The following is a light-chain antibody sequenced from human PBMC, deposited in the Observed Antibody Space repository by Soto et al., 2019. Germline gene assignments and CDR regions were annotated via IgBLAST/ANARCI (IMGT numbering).Light chain of an antibody. CDR3: QQYGSSPIT. CDR1: QTVSSNF. V-gene: IGKV3-20*01. J-gene: IGKJ5*01. Sequence: EIVLTQSPGTLSLSPGDRATLSCSASQTVSSNFLAWYQQRPAQAPRLLIHGASTRATGITDRFSGSVSGTDFTLIISGLEPEDFAVYYCQQYGSSPITFGQGTRLRL. CDR2: GAS.